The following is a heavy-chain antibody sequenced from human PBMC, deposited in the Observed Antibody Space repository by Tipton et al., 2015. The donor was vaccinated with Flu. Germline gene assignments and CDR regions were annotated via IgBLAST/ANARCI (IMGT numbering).Heavy chain of an antibody. CDR2: IYYSGST. CDR1: GGSISSGGYY. D-gene: IGHD5-18*01. J-gene: IGHJ6*02. Sequence: LRLSCTVSGGSISSGGYYWSWIRQHPGKGLEWIGYIYYSGSTYYNPSLKSRVTISVDTSKNQFSLKLSSVTAAGTAVYYCARDPGTAMVKGTDYYYGMDVWGQGTTVTVSS. V-gene: IGHV4-31*03. CDR3: ARDPGTAMVKGTDYYYGMDV.